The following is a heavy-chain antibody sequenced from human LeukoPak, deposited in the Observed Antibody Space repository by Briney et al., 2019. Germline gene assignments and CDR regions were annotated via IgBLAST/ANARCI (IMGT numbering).Heavy chain of an antibody. CDR1: GGTFSSYA. D-gene: IGHD2-8*01. CDR3: ARLLEDCTNGVCYSDY. Sequence: SVKVSCKASGGTFSSYAISWVRQAPGQGLEWMGGIIPIFGTANYAQKFQGRVTITADKSTSTAYMELSSLRSEDTAVYHCARLLEDCTNGVCYSDYWGQGTLVTVSS. CDR2: IIPIFGTA. V-gene: IGHV1-69*06. J-gene: IGHJ4*02.